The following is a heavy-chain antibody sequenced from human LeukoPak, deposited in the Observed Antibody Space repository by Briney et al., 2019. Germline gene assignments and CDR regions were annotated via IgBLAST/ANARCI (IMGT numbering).Heavy chain of an antibody. J-gene: IGHJ5*02. CDR1: GYTFTNYG. CDR3: ARDAPSYYAGSGKNL. CDR2: ISAYNGDT. Sequence: ASVKVSCKASGYTFTNYGISWVRQAPGQGLEWMGWISAYNGDTNYAQNLQGRVTMTTDTSTRTAYMELRSLRSDDTAVYYCARDAPSYYAGSGKNLWGQGTLVTVSS. D-gene: IGHD3-10*01. V-gene: IGHV1-18*01.